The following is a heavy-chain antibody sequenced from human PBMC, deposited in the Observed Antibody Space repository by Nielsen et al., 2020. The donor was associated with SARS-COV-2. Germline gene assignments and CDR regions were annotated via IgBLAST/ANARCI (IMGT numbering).Heavy chain of an antibody. CDR2: IHYNGGGGS. CDR1: GDSITSKY. Sequence: SETLSLTCSVSGDSITSKYWIWIRRPPGKGLEWIGLIHYNGGGGSDYNPSLKSRVTISGDTSKNQFTLNLSSVTAADTAVYYCARSMENLGPHYFEYWGQGTLVTVSS. V-gene: IGHV4-59*01. D-gene: IGHD1-7*01. CDR3: ARSMENLGPHYFEY. J-gene: IGHJ4*02.